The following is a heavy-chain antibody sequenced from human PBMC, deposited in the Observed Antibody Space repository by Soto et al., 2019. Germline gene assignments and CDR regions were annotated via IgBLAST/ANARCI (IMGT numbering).Heavy chain of an antibody. CDR2: INPSGGST. CDR3: ASTTPFYYDSSGYYPVAAFDI. J-gene: IGHJ3*02. Sequence: QVQLVQSGAEVKKPGASVKVSCKASGYTFTSYYMHWVRQAPGQGLEWMGIINPSGGSTSYAQKFQGRVTMTRDTSTSTVYMELSSLRSEDMAVYYCASTTPFYYDSSGYYPVAAFDIWGQGTMVTVSS. CDR1: GYTFTSYY. V-gene: IGHV1-46*03. D-gene: IGHD3-22*01.